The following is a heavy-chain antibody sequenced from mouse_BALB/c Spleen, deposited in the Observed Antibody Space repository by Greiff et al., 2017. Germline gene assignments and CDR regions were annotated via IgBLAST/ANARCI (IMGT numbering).Heavy chain of an antibody. CDR1: GYTFTSYW. V-gene: IGHV1S127*01. CDR3: TNWDGGFAY. J-gene: IGHJ3*01. Sequence: QVQLQQPGAELVKPGASVKMSCKASGYTFTSYWMHWVKQRPGQGLEWIGVIDPSDSYTSYNQKFKGKATLTVDTSSSTAYMQLSSLTSEDSAVYYCTNWDGGFAYWGQGTLVTVAA. D-gene: IGHD4-1*02. CDR2: IDPSDSYT.